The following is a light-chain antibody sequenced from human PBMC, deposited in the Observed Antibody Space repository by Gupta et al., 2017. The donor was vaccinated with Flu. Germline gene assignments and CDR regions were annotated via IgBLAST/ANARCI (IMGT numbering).Light chain of an antibody. V-gene: IGLV2-14*01. J-gene: IGLJ2*01. Sequence: QSALTHPASVSGSPGPSITISCTGTSSDLGGYNYVSWYQQHPGKAPKLMIFEVSNRPSGVSNRFSGSKSGNTASLNISGLQAEDEADYYCSSYTNTNNLVVFGGGTKLTVL. CDR3: SSYTNTNNLVV. CDR1: SSDLGGYNY. CDR2: EVS.